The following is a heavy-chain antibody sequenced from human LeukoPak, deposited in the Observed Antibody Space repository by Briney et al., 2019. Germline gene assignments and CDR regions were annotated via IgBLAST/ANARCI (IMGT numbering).Heavy chain of an antibody. V-gene: IGHV1-18*01. CDR2: ISAYNGNT. CDR3: ARDDYGDYVGDYYGMDV. Sequence: ASVKVSCKASGYTFTSYGISWVRQAPGQGPEWMGWISAYNGNTNYAQKLQGRVTMTTDTSTSTAYMELRSLRSDDTAVYYCARDDYGDYVGDYYGMDVWGQGTTVTVSS. J-gene: IGHJ6*02. D-gene: IGHD4-17*01. CDR1: GYTFTSYG.